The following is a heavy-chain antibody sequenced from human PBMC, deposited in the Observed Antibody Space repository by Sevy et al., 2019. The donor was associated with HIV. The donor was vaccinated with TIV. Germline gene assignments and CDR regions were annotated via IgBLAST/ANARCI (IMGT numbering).Heavy chain of an antibody. CDR1: GYTFTSYG. CDR3: ARIGYSYGYGGYYYYYGMDV. Sequence: ASVKVSCKASGYTFTSYGISWVRQAPGQGLEWMGWISAYNGNTNYAQKLQGRVTMTTDTSTSTAYMELRSLRSDDTAGYYCARIGYSYGYGGYYYYYGMDVWGQWTTVTVSS. V-gene: IGHV1-18*01. J-gene: IGHJ6*02. CDR2: ISAYNGNT. D-gene: IGHD5-18*01.